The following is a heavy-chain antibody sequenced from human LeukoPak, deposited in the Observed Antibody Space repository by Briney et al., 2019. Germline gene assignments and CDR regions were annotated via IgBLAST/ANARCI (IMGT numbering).Heavy chain of an antibody. D-gene: IGHD3-3*01. CDR1: GGSFSGYY. V-gene: IGHV4-34*01. CDR3: AGMGRRRFLEWLSPFDY. CDR2: INHSGST. J-gene: IGHJ4*02. Sequence: SETLSLTCAVYGGSFSGYYWSWIRQPPGKGLEWIGEINHSGSTNYNPSLKSRVTISVDTSKNQFSLKLSSVTAADTAVYYCAGMGRRRFLEWLSPFDYWGQGTLVTVSS.